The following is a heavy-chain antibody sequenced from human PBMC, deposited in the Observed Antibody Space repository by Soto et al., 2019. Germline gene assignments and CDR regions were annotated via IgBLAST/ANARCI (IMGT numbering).Heavy chain of an antibody. CDR2: ISYDGSNK. J-gene: IGHJ4*02. D-gene: IGHD3-9*01. CDR3: AKVEITIFQGVGLDY. Sequence: PGGSMRLSCAASGFTFGSYGMHWVRQAPGKGLEWVAVISYDGSNKYYADSVKGRFTISRDNSKNTLYLQMNSLRAEDTAVYYCAKVEITIFQGVGLDYWGQGTLVTVSS. V-gene: IGHV3-30*18. CDR1: GFTFGSYG.